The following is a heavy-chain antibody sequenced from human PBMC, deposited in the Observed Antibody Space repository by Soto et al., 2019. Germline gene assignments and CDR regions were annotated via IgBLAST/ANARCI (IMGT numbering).Heavy chain of an antibody. D-gene: IGHD5-18*01. CDR1: GGSISSYY. V-gene: IGHV4-59*01. J-gene: IGHJ4*02. CDR3: ARAPEYSYGDYFDY. CDR2: IYYSGST. Sequence: LSLTCTVSGGSISSYYWSWIRQPPGKGLEWIGYIYYSGSTNYNPSLKSRVTISVDTSKNQFSLKLSSVTAADTAVYYCARAPEYSYGDYFDYWGQGTLVTVSS.